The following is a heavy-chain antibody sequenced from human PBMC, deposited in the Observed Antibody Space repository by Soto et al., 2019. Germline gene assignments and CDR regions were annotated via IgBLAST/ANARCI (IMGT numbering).Heavy chain of an antibody. J-gene: IGHJ4*02. CDR3: ARSAIAVAEFDY. CDR1: GYTFTSYA. V-gene: IGHV1-3*01. CDR2: INAGNGNT. Sequence: ASVKVSCKASGYTFTSYAMHWVRQAPGQRLEWMGWINAGNGNTKYSQKFQGRVTITRDTSASTAYMELSSLGSEDTAVYYCARSAIAVAEFDYWGQGTLVTVSS. D-gene: IGHD6-19*01.